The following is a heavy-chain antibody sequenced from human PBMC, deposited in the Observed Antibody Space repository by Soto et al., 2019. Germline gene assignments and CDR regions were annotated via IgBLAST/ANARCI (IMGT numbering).Heavy chain of an antibody. Sequence: ASVKVSCKVSRYTLTELSMHWVRQAPGKGLEWMGGFDPEDGETIYAQKFQGRVTMTEDTSTDTAYMELSSLRSEDTAVYYCATDVSLLWFGEYWFDPWGQGTLVTVSS. D-gene: IGHD3-10*01. V-gene: IGHV1-24*01. J-gene: IGHJ5*02. CDR3: ATDVSLLWFGEYWFDP. CDR1: RYTLTELS. CDR2: FDPEDGET.